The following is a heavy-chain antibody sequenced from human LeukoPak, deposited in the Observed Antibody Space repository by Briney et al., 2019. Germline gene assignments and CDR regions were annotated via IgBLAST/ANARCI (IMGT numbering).Heavy chain of an antibody. CDR2: INPNSGGT. V-gene: IGHV1-2*02. Sequence: ASVKVSCKASGYTFTGYYMHWVRQAPGQGLEWMGWINPNSGGTNYAQKFQGRVTMTRDTSISTAYMELSRLRSDDTAVYYCASIADIVVVPAAIGVVAFDIWGQGTMXTVSS. CDR1: GYTFTGYY. D-gene: IGHD2-2*02. J-gene: IGHJ3*02. CDR3: ASIADIVVVPAAIGVVAFDI.